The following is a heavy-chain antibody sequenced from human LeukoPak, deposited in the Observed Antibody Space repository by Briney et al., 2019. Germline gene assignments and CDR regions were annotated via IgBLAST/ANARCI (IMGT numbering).Heavy chain of an antibody. Sequence: GGSLRLSCAASGFTFSDNYMSWIRQAPGKGLEWVSYISSSGSTIYYADSVKGRFTISRDNAKNSLYLQMNSLRAEDTAVYYCARSPQLLLRLGELSRYYGMDVWGQGTTVTVSS. V-gene: IGHV3-11*01. CDR3: ARSPQLLLRLGELSRYYGMDV. J-gene: IGHJ6*02. D-gene: IGHD3-16*02. CDR1: GFTFSDNY. CDR2: ISSSGSTI.